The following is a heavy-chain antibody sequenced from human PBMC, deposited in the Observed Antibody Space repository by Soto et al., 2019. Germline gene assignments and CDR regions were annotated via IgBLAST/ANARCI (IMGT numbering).Heavy chain of an antibody. CDR3: AKAKTTDGFYYYYGMDV. CDR1: GGNFRNHG. D-gene: IGHD1-1*01. CDR2: ISGSGGSS. J-gene: IGHJ6*02. V-gene: IGHV3-23*01. Sequence: RLCWRVAGGNFRNHGVSWVRKKQGKGLEWVSAISGSGGSSYYADSVKGRFTISRDNSKNTLYLQMNSLRAEDTAVYYCAKAKTTDGFYYYYGMDVWGQGTTV.